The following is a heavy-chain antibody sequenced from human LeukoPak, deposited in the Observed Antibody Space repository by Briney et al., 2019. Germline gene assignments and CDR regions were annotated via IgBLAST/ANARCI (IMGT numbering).Heavy chain of an antibody. V-gene: IGHV4-39*01. D-gene: IGHD2-21*02. CDR2: IYYSGST. Sequence: SETLSFTCTVSGGSISSSTYYWGWIRQAPGKGLEWIGSIYYSGSTYYDPSLKSRITISVDTSKNQFSLQLRSVTAADTAVYYCARHDCGGGCFSRPNYYFDSWGQGTLVTVSS. J-gene: IGHJ4*02. CDR3: ARHDCGGGCFSRPNYYFDS. CDR1: GGSISSSTYY.